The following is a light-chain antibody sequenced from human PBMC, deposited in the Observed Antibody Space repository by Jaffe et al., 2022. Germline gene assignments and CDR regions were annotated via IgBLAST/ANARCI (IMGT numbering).Light chain of an antibody. V-gene: IGLV1-51*02. Sequence: QSVLTQPPSVSAAPGQTVTISCSGSSSNIGTNYISWYQQLPGTAPKLLIYEDTERPPGIPDRFSGSKSGTSATLGITGLQTGDEADYYCGTWDNSLNGIYVFGRGTKVTVL. CDR2: EDT. CDR3: GTWDNSLNGIYV. J-gene: IGLJ1*01. CDR1: SSNIGTNY.